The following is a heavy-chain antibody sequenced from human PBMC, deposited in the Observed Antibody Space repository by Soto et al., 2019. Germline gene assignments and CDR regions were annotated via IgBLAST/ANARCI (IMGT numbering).Heavy chain of an antibody. J-gene: IGHJ6*02. CDR3: GREGQQLAQEKYYQFNGMDV. CDR2: ISGDNINS. D-gene: IGHD6-13*01. V-gene: IGHV1-18*01. CDR1: GFTFSNYG. Sequence: ASVKVSCKASGFTFSNYGLSWVRQAPGQPLEWMGWISGDNINSKYSQKFQGRLTMTTDTSTATASMELRSLTSDDTAVYYCGREGQQLAQEKYYQFNGMDVWGQGTTVTVSS.